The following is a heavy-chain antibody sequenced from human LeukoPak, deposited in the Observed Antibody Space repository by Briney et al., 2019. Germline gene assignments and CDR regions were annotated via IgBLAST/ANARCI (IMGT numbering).Heavy chain of an antibody. J-gene: IGHJ6*02. CDR2: ISGSGGST. CDR3: AKDGHCSSTSCHNLPMDV. D-gene: IGHD2-2*02. Sequence: GGSLRLSCAASGFTFSSYAMSWVRQAPGKGLEWVSAISGSGGSTYYADSVKGRFTISRDNSKNTLYLQMNSLRAEDTAVYYCAKDGHCSSTSCHNLPMDVWGQGTTVTVSS. V-gene: IGHV3-23*01. CDR1: GFTFSSYA.